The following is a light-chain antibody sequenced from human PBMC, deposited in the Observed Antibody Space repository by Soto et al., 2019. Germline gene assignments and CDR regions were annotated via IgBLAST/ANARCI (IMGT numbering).Light chain of an antibody. V-gene: IGLV2-8*01. Sequence: QSALTQPPSASGSPGQSVTISCTGTSSDVGGFNFVSWYQHHPGKAPKLMIYEVSKRPSGVPDRFSGSKSGNAASLTVSGLQAEDEADYYCSSYAGRNNLVFGGGTQLTVL. J-gene: IGLJ2*01. CDR3: SSYAGRNNLV. CDR2: EVS. CDR1: SSDVGGFNF.